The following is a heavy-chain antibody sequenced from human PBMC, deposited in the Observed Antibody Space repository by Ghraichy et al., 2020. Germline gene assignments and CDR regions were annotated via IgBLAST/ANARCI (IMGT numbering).Heavy chain of an antibody. J-gene: IGHJ4*02. V-gene: IGHV3-48*01. Sequence: GGSLRLSCAGSGFTFSSYSMNWVRQAPGKGLEWVSYIGPGSDTIYYAGSVKGRFTISRDDAKKSLYLQMDGLRAEDTAVYFCARDRVTDFDSWGQGTLVTVSS. CDR2: IGPGSDTI. CDR3: ARDRVTDFDS. CDR1: GFTFSSYS.